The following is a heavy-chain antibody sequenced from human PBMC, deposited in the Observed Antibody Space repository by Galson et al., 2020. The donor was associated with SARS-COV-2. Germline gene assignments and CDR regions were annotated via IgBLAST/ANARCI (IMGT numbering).Heavy chain of an antibody. J-gene: IGHJ3*02. D-gene: IGHD3-22*01. CDR1: GFPHRTTGMC. CDR2: LDRDDAK. CDR3: ARSHYYDSSGYYSNDAFDI. Sequence: SGPTLAQPTQTLTLTCTFPGFPHRTTGMCVSWIRQPPGKALERLPRLDRDDAKYYSTSLKTRLTIPKDTSKNQVVLTMTNMDPVDTATYDCARSHYYDSSGYYSNDAFDIWGQGTMVTVSS. V-gene: IGHV2-70*11.